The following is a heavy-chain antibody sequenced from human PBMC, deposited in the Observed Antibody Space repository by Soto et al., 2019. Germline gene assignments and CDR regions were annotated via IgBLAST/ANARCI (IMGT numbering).Heavy chain of an antibody. D-gene: IGHD1-26*01. J-gene: IGHJ6*02. CDR2: IYYSVST. CDR3: ARDQSGSYFYKRYYHYGMDV. CDR1: GGSISSYY. Sequence: SETLSLTCTVSGGSISSYYWSWIRQPPGKGLEWIGYIYYSVSTNYNPSLKSRVTISVDTSKNQFSLKLSSVTAADTAVYYCARDQSGSYFYKRYYHYGMDVLGQGNPLTGS. V-gene: IGHV4-59*01.